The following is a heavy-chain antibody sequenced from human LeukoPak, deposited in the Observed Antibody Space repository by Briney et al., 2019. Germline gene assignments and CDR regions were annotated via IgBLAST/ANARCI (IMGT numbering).Heavy chain of an antibody. V-gene: IGHV3-21*01. CDR1: GFTFSSYA. CDR3: ARALTAYSSSWYGHYYDSSGPYFDY. J-gene: IGHJ4*02. D-gene: IGHD3-22*01. Sequence: GGSLRLSCVASGFTFSSYAMSWVRQAPGKGLEWVSSISSSSSYIYYADSVKGRFTISRDNAKNSLYLQMNSLRAEDTAVYYCARALTAYSSSWYGHYYDSSGPYFDYWGQGTLVTVSS. CDR2: ISSSSSYI.